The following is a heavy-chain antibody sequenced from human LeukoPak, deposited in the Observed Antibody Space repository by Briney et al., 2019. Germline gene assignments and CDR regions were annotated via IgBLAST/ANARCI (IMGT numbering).Heavy chain of an antibody. CDR3: AKNRGAGSHYYYHMNV. CDR2: ISGSGGGT. J-gene: IGHJ6*03. V-gene: IGHV3-23*01. CDR1: GFTVSRKY. Sequence: GGSLRLSCAASGFTVSRKYMSWVRQAAGKGLEWVSLISGSGGGTYYADSVKGRFTISRDNSKNTLYLQLNSLRVEDTAVYYCAKNRGAGSHYYYHMNVWGKGTTVTVSS. D-gene: IGHD1-26*01.